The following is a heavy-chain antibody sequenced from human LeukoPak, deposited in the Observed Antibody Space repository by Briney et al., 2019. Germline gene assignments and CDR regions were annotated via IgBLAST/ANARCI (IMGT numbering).Heavy chain of an antibody. Sequence: PSETLSLTCAVYGGSFSGYYWSWIRQPPGKGLEWIGEINHSGSTNYNPSLKSRVTISVDTSNNQFSLKLSSVTAADTAVYYCAREGNSTGLNAFDIWGQGTMVTVSS. V-gene: IGHV4-34*01. J-gene: IGHJ3*02. CDR3: AREGNSTGLNAFDI. CDR2: INHSGST. D-gene: IGHD4-11*01. CDR1: GGSFSGYY.